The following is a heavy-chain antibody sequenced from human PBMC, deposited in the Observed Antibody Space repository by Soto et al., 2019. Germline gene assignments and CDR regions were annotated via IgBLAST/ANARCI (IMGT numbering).Heavy chain of an antibody. Sequence: SETLSLTCTISGGSISRYYWSWMRQPTGKGLEWIVYINYSGSTNYNPSLKSRVTISVDTSKNQFSLKLSSVTAADTAVYYCARLIDDCSGGSCYSRWFDPWGQGTMVAVSS. CDR3: ARLIDDCSGGSCYSRWFDP. D-gene: IGHD2-15*01. CDR1: GGSISRYY. CDR2: INYSGST. V-gene: IGHV4-59*08. J-gene: IGHJ5*02.